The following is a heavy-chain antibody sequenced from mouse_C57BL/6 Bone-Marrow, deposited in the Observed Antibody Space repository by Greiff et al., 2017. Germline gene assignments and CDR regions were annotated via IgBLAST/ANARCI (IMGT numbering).Heavy chain of an antibody. CDR1: GYTFTSYW. CDR3: ARSERSGYYYAMDY. CDR2: IDPNSGGT. J-gene: IGHJ4*01. V-gene: IGHV1-72*01. Sequence: QVQLQQPGAELVKPGASVKLSCKASGYTFTSYWMHWVKQRPGRGLEWIGRIDPNSGGTKYNGKFKSKATLTVDKPSSTAYMQLSSLTSEDSAVYYCARSERSGYYYAMDYWGQGTSVTVSS.